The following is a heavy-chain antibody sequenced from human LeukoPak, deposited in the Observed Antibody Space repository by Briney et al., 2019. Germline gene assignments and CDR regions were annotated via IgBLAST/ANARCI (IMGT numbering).Heavy chain of an antibody. D-gene: IGHD3-9*01. J-gene: IGHJ6*04. Sequence: GGSLRLSCAASGFTFSSYAMHWVRQAPGKGLEWVAVISYDGSNKYYADSVKGRFTISRDNSKNTLYLQMNSRRAEDTAVYYCAREDYDILTGYYYYGMDVWGKGTTVTVSS. CDR2: ISYDGSNK. CDR1: GFTFSSYA. V-gene: IGHV3-30*04. CDR3: AREDYDILTGYYYYGMDV.